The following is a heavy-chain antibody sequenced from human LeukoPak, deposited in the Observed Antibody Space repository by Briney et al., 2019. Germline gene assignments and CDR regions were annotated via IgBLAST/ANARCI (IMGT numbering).Heavy chain of an antibody. D-gene: IGHD6-13*01. V-gene: IGHV3-21*01. Sequence: PGGSLRLSCAASGFTLSSYSMNWVRQAPGKGLEWVSSISSSSSYIYYADSVKGRFTISRDNAKNSLYLQMNSLRAEDTAVYYCARDGYRAAAYYGMDVWGQGTTVTVSS. J-gene: IGHJ6*02. CDR3: ARDGYRAAAYYGMDV. CDR1: GFTLSSYS. CDR2: ISSSSSYI.